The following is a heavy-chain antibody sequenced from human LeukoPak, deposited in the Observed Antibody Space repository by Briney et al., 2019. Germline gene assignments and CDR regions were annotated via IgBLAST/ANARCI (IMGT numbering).Heavy chain of an antibody. CDR1: GYSISSGYY. V-gene: IGHV4-38-2*02. CDR2: MYHSGGT. J-gene: IGHJ4*02. CDR3: ARDDSHDYGSYFDY. D-gene: IGHD4/OR15-4a*01. Sequence: PSETLSLTCSVSGYSISSGYYWGWIRQSPGKGLEWIASMYHSGGTYYNPSLKSRVTISVDTSKHQFSLILSSVSAADTALCYCARDDSHDYGSYFDYWGQGTLVTVSS.